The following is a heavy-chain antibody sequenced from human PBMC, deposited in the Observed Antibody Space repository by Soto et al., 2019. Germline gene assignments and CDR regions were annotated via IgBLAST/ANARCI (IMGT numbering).Heavy chain of an antibody. Sequence: QVQLVQSGAEVKKTGSSVKVSCKASGGTFSSYAISWVRQAPGQRLEWMGGIIPIFGTANYAQKFQGRVTITADESTSTAYMELSSLRSEDTAVYYCARDRRWLQPDYGMDVWGQGTTVTVSS. CDR2: IIPIFGTA. J-gene: IGHJ6*02. CDR1: GGTFSSYA. CDR3: ARDRRWLQPDYGMDV. D-gene: IGHD5-18*01. V-gene: IGHV1-69*01.